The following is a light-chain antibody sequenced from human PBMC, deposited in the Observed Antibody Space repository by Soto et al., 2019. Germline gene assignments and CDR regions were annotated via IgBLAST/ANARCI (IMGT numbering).Light chain of an antibody. V-gene: IGKV3-20*01. CDR3: QQYEMSLPWK. Sequence: IVLPQCPSTLSLFPGERATLSCRASQRVSSSYLAWYQQKPGQAPRLLIDGVSIMDPSIPDRFSGNGSGTDFTITISILEPEDFAVYYCQQYEMSLPWKFGQGTK. CDR2: GVS. CDR1: QRVSSSY. J-gene: IGKJ1*01.